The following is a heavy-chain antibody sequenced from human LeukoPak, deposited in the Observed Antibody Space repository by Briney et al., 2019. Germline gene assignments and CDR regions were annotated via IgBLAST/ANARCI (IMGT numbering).Heavy chain of an antibody. Sequence: ASVKVSCKASGYTFTSYWMHWVRQAPGQGLEWMGMINPSGGSTRYEQSFQGRVAMTRDTSSSTVYMELSSLTSEDTAVYYCARAWDQDFDLWGRGTLVTVSS. CDR2: INPSGGST. V-gene: IGHV1-46*01. CDR3: ARAWDQDFDL. J-gene: IGHJ2*01. D-gene: IGHD1-26*01. CDR1: GYTFTSYW.